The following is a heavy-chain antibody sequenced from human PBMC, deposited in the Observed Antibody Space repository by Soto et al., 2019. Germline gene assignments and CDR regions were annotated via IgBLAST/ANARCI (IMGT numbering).Heavy chain of an antibody. J-gene: IGHJ4*02. CDR3: ARAPDYGDYAYYFDY. CDR1: GFTFSSYS. CDR2: ISSSSSYI. V-gene: IGHV3-21*01. Sequence: GGSLRLSCAASGFTFSSYSMNWVRQSPGKGLEWVSSISSSSSYIYYADSVKGRFTISRDNAKNSLYLQMNSLRAEDTAVYYCARAPDYGDYAYYFDYWGQGTLVTVSS. D-gene: IGHD4-17*01.